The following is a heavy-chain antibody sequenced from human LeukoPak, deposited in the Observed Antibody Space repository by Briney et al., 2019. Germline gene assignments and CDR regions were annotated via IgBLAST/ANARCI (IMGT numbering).Heavy chain of an antibody. CDR1: GFTASSNY. D-gene: IGHD3-22*01. Sequence: GGSLRLSCAAFGFTASSNYMSWVRQAPGKGLEWVSVIFGGGGTYYGDSVRGRFTISRDNSKNTLYLQMNSLRAEDTAVYYCAKDGVSYDSSGYLGDWGQGTLVTVSS. CDR3: AKDGVSYDSSGYLGD. J-gene: IGHJ4*02. V-gene: IGHV3-53*01. CDR2: IFGGGGT.